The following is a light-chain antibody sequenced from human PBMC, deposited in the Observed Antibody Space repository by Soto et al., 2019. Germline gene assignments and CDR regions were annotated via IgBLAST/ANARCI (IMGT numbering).Light chain of an antibody. J-gene: IGKJ2*01. CDR3: QQSDNAPRT. V-gene: IGKV1-39*01. CDR2: DSS. Sequence: DIQMTQSPSSLSASVGDRVTIICRASQSINNYLSWYQQKPGKAPKLLIYDSSTLRNGVPSRFSGSGSGTDFTLTISSLQPEDFATYYCQQSDNAPRTFGQGTKLEIE. CDR1: QSINNY.